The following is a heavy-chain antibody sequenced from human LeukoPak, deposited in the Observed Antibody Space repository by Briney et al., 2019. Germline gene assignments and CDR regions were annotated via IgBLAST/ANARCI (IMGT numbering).Heavy chain of an antibody. V-gene: IGHV1-69*05. CDR1: GGTFSSYA. CDR3: ARVGYSSSSTYNWFDP. D-gene: IGHD6-6*01. J-gene: IGHJ5*02. Sequence: ASVKVSCKASGGTFSSYAISWVRQAPGQGLEWMGGITPIFGTANYAQKFQGRVTITTDESTSTAYMELSSLRSEDTAVYYCARVGYSSSSTYNWFDPWGQGTLVTVSS. CDR2: ITPIFGTA.